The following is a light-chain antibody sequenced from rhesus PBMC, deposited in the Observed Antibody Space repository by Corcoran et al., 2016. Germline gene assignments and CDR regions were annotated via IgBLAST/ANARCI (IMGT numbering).Light chain of an antibody. Sequence: DIQVTQSPSSLSASVGDRVTITCRASQDITNDLAWYQQKPGEIPKLLVYETSTLHNGIPSRFSGSGDGTVFTLTISSLQSEDFGTYYCQHYYDTPWTFGQGTKVEIK. CDR1: QDITND. J-gene: IGKJ1*01. CDR3: QHYYDTPWT. CDR2: ETS. V-gene: IGKV1-80*01.